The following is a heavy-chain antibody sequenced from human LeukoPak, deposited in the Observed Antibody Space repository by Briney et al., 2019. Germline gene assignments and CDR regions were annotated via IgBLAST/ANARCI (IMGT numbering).Heavy chain of an antibody. V-gene: IGHV3-15*01. Sequence: GGSLRLSCAASGFTFNDAWMSWVRQAPGKGLEWVGRIQSKTDGGTTDYAAPVKGRFIISRDDSKNTLYLQMNSLKTEDTAVYYCITLRRRYWGQGTLVTVSS. D-gene: IGHD3-10*01. CDR3: ITLRRRY. J-gene: IGHJ4*02. CDR1: GFTFNDAW. CDR2: IQSKTDGGTT.